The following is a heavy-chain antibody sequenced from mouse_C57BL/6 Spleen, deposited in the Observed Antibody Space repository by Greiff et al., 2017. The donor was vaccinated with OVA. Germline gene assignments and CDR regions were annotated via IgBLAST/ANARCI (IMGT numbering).Heavy chain of an antibody. CDR2: IDPGGGET. D-gene: IGHD1-1*01. Sequence: EVQLQQSGAELVKPGASVKLSCTASGFNINDYYMHWVKQRTEQGLEWIGRIDPGGGETNYAATFQGKATITADTSSNTAYLQLSSLTSEDTAVYDCASVSRTCGSSGFAYWGQGTLVTVSA. V-gene: IGHV14-2*01. J-gene: IGHJ3*01. CDR3: ASVSRTCGSSGFAY. CDR1: GFNINDYY.